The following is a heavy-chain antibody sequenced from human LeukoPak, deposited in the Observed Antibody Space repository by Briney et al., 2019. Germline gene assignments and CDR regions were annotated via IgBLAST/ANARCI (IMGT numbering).Heavy chain of an antibody. V-gene: IGHV1-18*01. CDR3: ARDLRYYYDSGNFDY. J-gene: IGHJ4*02. Sequence: ASVKVSCKASGYTFTSYGISWVRQAPGQGLEWMGWISAYNGNTNYAQKLQGRVTMTTDTSTSTAYMELRSLRSDDTAVYYCARDLRYYYDSGNFDYWGQGTLVTVSS. D-gene: IGHD3-10*01. CDR2: ISAYNGNT. CDR1: GYTFTSYG.